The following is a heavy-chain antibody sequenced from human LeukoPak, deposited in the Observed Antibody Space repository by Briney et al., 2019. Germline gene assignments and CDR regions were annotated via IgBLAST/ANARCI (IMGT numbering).Heavy chain of an antibody. CDR2: IYYSGTT. D-gene: IGHD2-15*01. CDR1: GGSISSYY. CDR3: ARERGSGNFDY. Sequence: SSETLSLTCTVSGGSISSYYWNWIRQPPGKGLEWIGYIYYSGTTNYNPSLKSRVSMSVDTSKNQFSLKLSSVTAADTAVYYCARERGSGNFDYWGQGTLVTVSS. J-gene: IGHJ4*02. V-gene: IGHV4-59*01.